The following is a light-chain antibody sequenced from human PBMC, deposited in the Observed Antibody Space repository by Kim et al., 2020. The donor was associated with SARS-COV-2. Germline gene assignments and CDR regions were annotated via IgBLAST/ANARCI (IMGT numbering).Light chain of an antibody. Sequence: QRVTISCTGSSSNIGANYDVHWYQQLPGTAPRLVIYANTSRPSGVPDRFSGSKSGTSASLAITGLLAADEADYYCQSYDSGLGGPVFGTGTKVTVL. CDR1: SSNIGANYD. V-gene: IGLV1-40*01. CDR3: QSYDSGLGGPV. J-gene: IGLJ1*01. CDR2: ANT.